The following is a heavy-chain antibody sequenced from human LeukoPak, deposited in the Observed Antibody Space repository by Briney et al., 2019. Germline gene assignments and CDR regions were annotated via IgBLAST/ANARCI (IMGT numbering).Heavy chain of an antibody. D-gene: IGHD3-3*01. CDR2: IYYGGST. CDR1: GGSISSGGYY. Sequence: SETLSLTCTVSGGSISSGGYYWSWIRQHPGKGLEWIGYIYYGGSTYYNPSLKSRVTISVDTSKIQFSLKLSSVTAADTAVYYCARAHGDSFDYWGQGTLVTVSS. V-gene: IGHV4-31*03. J-gene: IGHJ4*02. CDR3: ARAHGDSFDY.